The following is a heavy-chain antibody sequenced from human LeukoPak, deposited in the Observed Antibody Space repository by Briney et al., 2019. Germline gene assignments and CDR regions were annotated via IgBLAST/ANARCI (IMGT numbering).Heavy chain of an antibody. V-gene: IGHV3-73*01. CDR2: IRSKSNSYAT. CDR1: GFTFSGSG. D-gene: IGHD2-2*01. J-gene: IGHJ6*04. CDR3: ASTSSSQDV. Sequence: GGTLRLSCAASGFTFSGSGIHWVRQASGKGLEWVGRIRSKSNSYATAYAASVKGRFTISRDDSKNTAYLQMNSLKTEDTAVYYCASTSSSQDVWGKGTTVTVSS.